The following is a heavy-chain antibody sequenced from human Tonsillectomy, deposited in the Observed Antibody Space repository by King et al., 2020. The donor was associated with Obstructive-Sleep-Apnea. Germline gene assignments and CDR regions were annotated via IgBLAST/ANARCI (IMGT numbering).Heavy chain of an antibody. V-gene: IGHV4-4*02. D-gene: IGHD6-13*01. CDR2: IYHSGIT. J-gene: IGHJ4*02. CDR3: ARVAASAGPPFDY. CDR1: GGSISSSNW. Sequence: QLQESGPGLVKPSGTLSLTCAVSGGSISSSNWWSWVRQPPGKGLEWIGEIYHSGITRYNPSLKSRVTISVDKSKNQFSLKLTSVTAADPAVYYCARVAASAGPPFDYWGQGTLVTVSS.